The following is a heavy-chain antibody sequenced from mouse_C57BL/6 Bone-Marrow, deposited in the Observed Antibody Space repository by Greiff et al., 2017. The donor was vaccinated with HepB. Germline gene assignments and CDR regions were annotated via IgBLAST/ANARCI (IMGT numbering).Heavy chain of an antibody. Sequence: DVQLVESGGGLVQPGGSMKLSCVASGFTFSNYWMNWVRQSPEKGLEWVAQIRLKSDNYATHYAESVKGRFTISRDDSKSSVYLQMNNLRAEDTGIYYCTRVITTVVATYYYAMDYWGQGTSVTVSS. CDR2: IRLKSDNYAT. CDR1: GFTFSNYW. J-gene: IGHJ4*01. D-gene: IGHD1-1*01. CDR3: TRVITTVVATYYYAMDY. V-gene: IGHV6-3*01.